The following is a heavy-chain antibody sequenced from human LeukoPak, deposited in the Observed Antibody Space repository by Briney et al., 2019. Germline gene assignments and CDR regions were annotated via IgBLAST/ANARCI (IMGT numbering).Heavy chain of an antibody. J-gene: IGHJ4*02. CDR1: GGSISSGGYS. CDR3: ARGAMIAWVGYFDY. V-gene: IGHV4-30-2*01. D-gene: IGHD3-22*01. CDR2: IYHSGST. Sequence: KASETLSLTCAVSGGSISSGGYSWSWIRQPPGKGLEWIGYIYHSGSTYYNPSLKSRVTISVDRSKNQFSLKLSSVTAADTAVYYCARGAMIAWVGYFDYWGQGTLVTVSS.